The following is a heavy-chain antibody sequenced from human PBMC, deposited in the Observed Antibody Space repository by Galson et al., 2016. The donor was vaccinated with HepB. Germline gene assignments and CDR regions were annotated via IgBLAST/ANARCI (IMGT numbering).Heavy chain of an antibody. Sequence: SLRLSCAASGLNISSYWLHWVRQAPGKGLVWVSRINRDGSSTGYADSVKGRFAISRDNAKNTLYLQMNSLRAEDTAIYYCAKDYHDYSNYGDFDYRGQGTPVTAAS. CDR1: GLNISSYW. J-gene: IGHJ4*02. V-gene: IGHV3-74*01. CDR3: AKDYHDYSNYGDFDY. CDR2: INRDGSST. D-gene: IGHD4-11*01.